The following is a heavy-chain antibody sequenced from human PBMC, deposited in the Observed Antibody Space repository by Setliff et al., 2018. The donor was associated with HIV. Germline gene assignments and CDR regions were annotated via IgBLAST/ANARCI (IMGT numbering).Heavy chain of an antibody. CDR2: VSYLGNN. Sequence: SETLSLTCLVSHYSISDSYYWCWVRQPPGTGLEWIGTVSYLGNNYHNPSPSSRLSLSIDRSHQSFSFQLTSVSAADTAMYYCARGLWEGLHAYFFDVWGHGMLVTVSS. J-gene: IGHJ4*01. D-gene: IGHD1-26*01. V-gene: IGHV4-38-2*01. CDR1: HYSISDSYY. CDR3: ARGLWEGLHAYFFDV.